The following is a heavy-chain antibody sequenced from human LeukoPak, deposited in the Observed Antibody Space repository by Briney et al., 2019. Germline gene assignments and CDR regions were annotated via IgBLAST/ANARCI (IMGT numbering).Heavy chain of an antibody. CDR1: GGSFSGYY. CDR3: ARGRYYDYVWGSYRRRAPLFDY. V-gene: IGHV4-34*01. CDR2: INHSGST. Sequence: SETLSLTCAVYGGSFSGYYWSWIRQPPGKGLEWIGEINHSGSTNYNPSLKSRVTILVDTSKNQFSLKLSSVTAADTAVYYCARGRYYDYVWGSYRRRAPLFDYWGQGTLVTVSS. D-gene: IGHD3-16*02. J-gene: IGHJ4*02.